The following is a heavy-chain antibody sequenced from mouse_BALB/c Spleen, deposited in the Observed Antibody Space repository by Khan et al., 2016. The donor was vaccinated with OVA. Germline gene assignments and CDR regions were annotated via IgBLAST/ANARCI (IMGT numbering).Heavy chain of an antibody. D-gene: IGHD2-14*01. Sequence: QIQLVQSGPELKKPGETVRISCKASGYTFTTAGIQWVQKMPGKGLKWIGWINTHSGVPKYAEDFKGRFAFSLETSASKEYLQMTNLKKENTDTYFCASGRAAYYRNDGGSMDYWGQGTSVTVSS. CDR3: ASGRAAYYRNDGGSMDY. CDR1: GYTFTTAG. J-gene: IGHJ4*01. CDR2: INTHSGVP. V-gene: IGHV9-4*02.